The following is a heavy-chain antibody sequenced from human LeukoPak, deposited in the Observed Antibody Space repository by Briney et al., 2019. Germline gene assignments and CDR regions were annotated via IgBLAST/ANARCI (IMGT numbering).Heavy chain of an antibody. D-gene: IGHD4-11*01. CDR3: ARDGSNWSNDYYHGVDV. Sequence: SETLSLTCTVSGDSVTTYYWSWIRQPPGKGLEWLGYVYYSESATYNPSLKSRVTISVDTSKNQFSLRLSSVTAADTAVYYCARDGSNWSNDYYHGVDVWGQGTTVTVSS. CDR2: VYYSESA. CDR1: GDSVTTYY. J-gene: IGHJ6*02. V-gene: IGHV4-59*02.